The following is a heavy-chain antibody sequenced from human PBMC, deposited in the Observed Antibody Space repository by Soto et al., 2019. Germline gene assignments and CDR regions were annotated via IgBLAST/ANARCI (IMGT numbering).Heavy chain of an antibody. CDR1: GGSISSYY. J-gene: IGHJ4*02. V-gene: IGHV4-4*07. Sequence: SETLALTCTDSGGSISSYYWSWIRQPAGKGLEWIGRIYASGSTNYNPSLKSRVTMSVDTSKNQFSLKLSSVTAADTAVYYCARDFYYYGSGGPLGLDWGQGTLVTISS. CDR3: ARDFYYYGSGGPLGLD. D-gene: IGHD3-10*01. CDR2: IYASGST.